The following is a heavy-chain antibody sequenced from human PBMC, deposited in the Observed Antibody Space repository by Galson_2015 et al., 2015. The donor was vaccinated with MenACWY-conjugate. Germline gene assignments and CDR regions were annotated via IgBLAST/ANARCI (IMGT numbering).Heavy chain of an antibody. J-gene: IGHJ6*02. CDR1: GSSFTNYW. CDR3: VRHPPGGRGMDV. D-gene: IGHD1-26*01. CDR2: IDPVNSNI. V-gene: IGHV5-51*01. Sequence: QSGAEVKKPGESLTISCKGSGSSFTNYWIAWVRQMPGKGLEWVGLIDPVNSNIRYSPSFQGQVTISADESISTAYLQWSSLKASDTAMYYCVRHPPGGRGMDVWGRGTTVTVSS.